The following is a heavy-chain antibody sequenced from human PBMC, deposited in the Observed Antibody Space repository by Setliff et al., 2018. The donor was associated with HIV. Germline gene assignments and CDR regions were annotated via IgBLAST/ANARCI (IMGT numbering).Heavy chain of an antibody. CDR2: IDSSSETK. Sequence: PGGSLRLSCAASGFTFSRFDMNWVRQVPGKGLEWVAYIDSSSETKYYADSVKGRFSISRDNARNSLFLQMNNLRVEDTAVYYCAREGSSGYTGWLGVWFDPWGQGTLVTVSS. V-gene: IGHV3-48*03. CDR3: AREGSSGYTGWLGVWFDP. J-gene: IGHJ5*02. CDR1: GFTFSRFD. D-gene: IGHD3-22*01.